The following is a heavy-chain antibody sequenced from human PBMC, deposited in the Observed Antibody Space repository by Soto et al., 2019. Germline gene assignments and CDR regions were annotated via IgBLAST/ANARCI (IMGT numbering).Heavy chain of an antibody. CDR3: ARRYCSSTSCYGGGSSRWFDP. J-gene: IGHJ5*02. Sequence: PSETLSLTCAVYGGSFSGYYWSWIRQPPGKGLEWIGEINHSGSTNYNPSLKSRVTISVDTSKDQFSLKLSSVTAADTAVYYCARRYCSSTSCYGGGSSRWFDPWGQGTLVTVSS. D-gene: IGHD2-2*01. CDR2: INHSGST. V-gene: IGHV4-34*01. CDR1: GGSFSGYY.